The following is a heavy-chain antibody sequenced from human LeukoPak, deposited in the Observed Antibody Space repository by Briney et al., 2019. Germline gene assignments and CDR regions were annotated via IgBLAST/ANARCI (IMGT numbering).Heavy chain of an antibody. D-gene: IGHD1-26*01. V-gene: IGHV3-23*01. J-gene: IGHJ4*02. Sequence: LPGGSLRLSCAASGFTFSSYAMSWVRQAPGKGLEWVSAISGSGGSTYYADSVKGRFTISRDNSKNTLYLQMNSLRAEDTAVYYCAKGQYSGSYLNDYWGQGTLVTVSS. CDR1: GFTFSSYA. CDR3: AKGQYSGSYLNDY. CDR2: ISGSGGST.